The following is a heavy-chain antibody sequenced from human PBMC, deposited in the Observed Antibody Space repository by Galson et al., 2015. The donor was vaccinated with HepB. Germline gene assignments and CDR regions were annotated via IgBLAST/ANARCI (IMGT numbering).Heavy chain of an antibody. CDR2: ISTEGSNE. CDR3: AKSLHLGYYYYYGMDV. V-gene: IGHV3-30*18. J-gene: IGHJ6*02. D-gene: IGHD3-16*01. CDR1: GFTFNIYA. Sequence: SLRLSCAASGFTFNIYAMHWVRQAPGKGLEWVAVISTEGSNEYYADIVKGRFTISRDNSKSTLYLQMNSLRPEDTALYYCAKSLHLGYYYYYGMDVWGHGTTVTVSS.